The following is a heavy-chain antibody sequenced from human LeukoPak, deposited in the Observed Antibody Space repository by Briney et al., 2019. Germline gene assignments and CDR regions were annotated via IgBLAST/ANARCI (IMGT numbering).Heavy chain of an antibody. J-gene: IGHJ6*03. CDR2: IYHSGST. Sequence: KPSDTLSLTCTLSGHSISIGYYGGWPRPPPGKGLEWIGNIYHSGSTYYNPSLKSRVTISVDTSKNQFSLQLNSVTPEDTAVYDCARGGKTIRFLAVHYMVVWGEGTPVIVS. CDR1: GHSISIGYY. V-gene: IGHV4-38-2*02. D-gene: IGHD3-3*01. CDR3: ARGGKTIRFLAVHYMVV.